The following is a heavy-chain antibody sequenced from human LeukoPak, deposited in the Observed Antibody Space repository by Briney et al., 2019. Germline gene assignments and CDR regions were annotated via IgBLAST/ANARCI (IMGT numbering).Heavy chain of an antibody. CDR2: IRTKPNTYAT. V-gene: IGHV3-73*01. J-gene: IGHJ4*02. Sequence: GSLKLSCAASGFTSSDSTMHWVRQASGKGLEWVGRIRTKPNTYATAYAASVKGRFTISRDDSKNTAYLQMNSLKTDDTAVYYCTRHTERNSDWGQGTLVTVSS. CDR1: GFTSSDST. CDR3: TRHTERNSD. D-gene: IGHD2/OR15-2a*01.